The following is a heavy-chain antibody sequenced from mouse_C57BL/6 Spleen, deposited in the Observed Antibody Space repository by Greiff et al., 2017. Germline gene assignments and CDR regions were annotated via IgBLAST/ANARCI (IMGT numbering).Heavy chain of an antibody. Sequence: VQVVESGPGLVAPSQSLSITCTVSGFSLTSYGVHWVRQPPGKGLEWLVVIWSDGSTTYNSALKSRLSISKDNSKSQVFLKMNSLQTDDTAMYYCARHKGGYSNWYFDVWGTGTTVTVSS. D-gene: IGHD2-5*01. CDR2: IWSDGST. V-gene: IGHV2-6-1*01. CDR1: GFSLTSYG. J-gene: IGHJ1*03. CDR3: ARHKGGYSNWYFDV.